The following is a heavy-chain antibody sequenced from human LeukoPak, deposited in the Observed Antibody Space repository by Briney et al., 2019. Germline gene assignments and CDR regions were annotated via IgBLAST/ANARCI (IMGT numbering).Heavy chain of an antibody. CDR1: GGSISSYY. Sequence: SETLSLTCSVSGGSISSYYWSWIRQPAGKQPEWIGRMYTSGSTYYNPSLKSRVTMSAGTSKNQFSLKLTSVTAADTSVYYCAREGGPGGDYGSIDSWGQGTLVTVSS. CDR2: MYTSGST. V-gene: IGHV4-4*07. J-gene: IGHJ4*02. D-gene: IGHD4-17*01. CDR3: AREGGPGGDYGSIDS.